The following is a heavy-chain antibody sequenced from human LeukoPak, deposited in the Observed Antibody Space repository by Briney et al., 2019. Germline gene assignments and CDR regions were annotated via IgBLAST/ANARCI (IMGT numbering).Heavy chain of an antibody. CDR2: INHSGST. CDR1: GGSFSGYY. Sequence: KSSETLSLTCAVYGGSFSGYYWSWIRQPPGKGLEWIGEINHSGSTNCNPSLKSRVTISVDTSKNQFSLKLSSVTAADTAVYYCAKAPSGSYGQPPSHRAYFDYWGQGTLVTASS. V-gene: IGHV4-34*01. CDR3: AKAPSGSYGQPPSHRAYFDY. J-gene: IGHJ4*02. D-gene: IGHD1-26*01.